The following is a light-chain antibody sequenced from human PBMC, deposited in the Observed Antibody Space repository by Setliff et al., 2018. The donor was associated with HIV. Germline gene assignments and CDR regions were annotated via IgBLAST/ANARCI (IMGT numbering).Light chain of an antibody. J-gene: IGLJ1*01. V-gene: IGLV2-14*03. CDR3: SSYTSTSTLFV. Sequence: QSALTQPASVSGSPGQSITISCTGTSSDVGGYNYVSWYQQHPGKVPKLRIYDVSNRPSGVSNRFSGSKSGNTASLTISGLQAEDEADYYCSSYTSTSTLFVFGTGTKVTVL. CDR2: DVS. CDR1: SSDVGGYNY.